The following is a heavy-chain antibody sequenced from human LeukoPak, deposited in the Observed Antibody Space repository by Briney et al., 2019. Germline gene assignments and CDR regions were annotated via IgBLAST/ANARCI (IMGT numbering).Heavy chain of an antibody. CDR3: ARDYGGSSPFDY. V-gene: IGHV3-23*01. Sequence: GGSLRRSCAASGFTFSSYAMSWVRQAPGKGLEWVSAISGSGGSTYYADSVKGRFTISRDNSKNTLYLQMNSLRAEDTAVYYCARDYGGSSPFDYWGQGTLVTVSS. CDR1: GFTFSSYA. CDR2: ISGSGGST. D-gene: IGHD4-23*01. J-gene: IGHJ4*02.